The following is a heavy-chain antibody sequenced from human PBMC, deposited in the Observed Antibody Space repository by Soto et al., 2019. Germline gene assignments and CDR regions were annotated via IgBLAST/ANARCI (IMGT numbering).Heavy chain of an antibody. CDR3: ASSSEFDPAFDI. J-gene: IGHJ3*02. CDR2: ISAYNGNT. D-gene: IGHD3-10*01. CDR1: GYTFTIYG. Sequence: ASVKVSCKASGYTFTIYGVSWVRQAPGQGLEWMGWISAYNGNTNYAQKLQGRVTMTTDTSTSTAYMELRSLRSDDTAVYYCASSSEFDPAFDIWGQGTMVTVSS. V-gene: IGHV1-18*01.